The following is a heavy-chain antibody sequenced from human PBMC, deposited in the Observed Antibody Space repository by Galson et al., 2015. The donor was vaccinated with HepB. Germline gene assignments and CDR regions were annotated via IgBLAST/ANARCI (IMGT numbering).Heavy chain of an antibody. D-gene: IGHD4-17*01. Sequence: QSGAEVKKPGESLKISCKGSGYSFTSYWIGWVRQMPGKGLEWMGIIYPGDSDTRYSPSFQGQVTISADKSISTAYLQWSSLKASDTAMYYCARLANDYGDYGGPFDYWGQGTLVTVSS. CDR3: ARLANDYGDYGGPFDY. J-gene: IGHJ4*02. CDR1: GYSFTSYW. V-gene: IGHV5-51*01. CDR2: IYPGDSDT.